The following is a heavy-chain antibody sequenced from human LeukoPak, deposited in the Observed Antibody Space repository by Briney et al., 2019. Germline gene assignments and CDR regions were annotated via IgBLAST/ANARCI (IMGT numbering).Heavy chain of an antibody. CDR1: GGSISSSNW. Sequence: SETLSLTCAVSGGSISSSNWWSWVRQPPGKGLEWIGEIYHSGSTNYNPSLKSRVTISVDKSKNQFSLKLSSVTAADTAVYYCARDLPHYYGLGSYFDYWGQGTLVTVSS. D-gene: IGHD3-10*01. CDR3: ARDLPHYYGLGSYFDY. CDR2: IYHSGST. J-gene: IGHJ4*02. V-gene: IGHV4-4*02.